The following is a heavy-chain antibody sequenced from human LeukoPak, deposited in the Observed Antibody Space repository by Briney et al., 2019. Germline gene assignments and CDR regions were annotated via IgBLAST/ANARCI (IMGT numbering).Heavy chain of an antibody. J-gene: IGHJ3*02. CDR3: ARRCSSTSCYTDAFDI. V-gene: IGHV4-4*07. D-gene: IGHD2-2*02. CDR1: GGSITSYS. Sequence: PSETLSLTCTVSGGSITSYSWSWIRQPAGKGLEWIGRIYTTGSTNYNPSLKSRVTMSVDTSKNQFSLKLSSVTAADTAVYYCARRCSSTSCYTDAFDIWGQGTMVTVSS. CDR2: IYTTGST.